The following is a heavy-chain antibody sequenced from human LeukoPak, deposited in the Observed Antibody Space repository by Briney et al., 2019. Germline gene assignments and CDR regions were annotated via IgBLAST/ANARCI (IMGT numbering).Heavy chain of an antibody. D-gene: IGHD3-3*01. CDR1: GGSINYYY. CDR3: ARGVGDFWSGYPQFFDY. V-gene: IGHV4-59*01. Sequence: SETLSLTCTVSGGSINYYYWMWIRQPPGKGLEWIGYIYYSGGTHYNPSLKSRVTMLVDTSKNQFSLKLTAVTAADTAVYYCARGVGDFWSGYPQFFDYWGQGTLVTVSS. CDR2: IYYSGGT. J-gene: IGHJ4*02.